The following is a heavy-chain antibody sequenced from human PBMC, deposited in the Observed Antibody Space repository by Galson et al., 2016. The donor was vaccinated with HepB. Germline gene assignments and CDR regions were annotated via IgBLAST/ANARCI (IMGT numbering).Heavy chain of an antibody. CDR1: GFTFSSYS. CDR2: ISSSSSYI. J-gene: IGHJ3*02. Sequence: SLRLSCAASGFTFSSYSMNWVRRAPGKGLEWVSSISSSSSYIYYADSVKVRFTISRDNAKNSLYLQMTSLRAEDTAVYYCAREGGIFDIWGQGTMVTVSS. V-gene: IGHV3-21*01. D-gene: IGHD6-13*01. CDR3: AREGGIFDI.